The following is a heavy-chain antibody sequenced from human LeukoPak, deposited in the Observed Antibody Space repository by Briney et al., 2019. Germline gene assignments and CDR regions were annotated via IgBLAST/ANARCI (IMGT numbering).Heavy chain of an antibody. CDR3: ARLYSSSWYAPYYYYYMGV. CDR1: GYTFTSYD. V-gene: IGHV1-8*03. J-gene: IGHJ6*03. CDR2: MNPNSGNT. Sequence: ASVKVSCKASGYTFTSYDINWVRQATGQGLEWMGWMNPNSGNTGYAQKFQGRVTITRNTSISTAYMELSSLRSEDTAVYYCARLYSSSWYAPYYYYYMGVWGKGTTVTVSS. D-gene: IGHD6-13*01.